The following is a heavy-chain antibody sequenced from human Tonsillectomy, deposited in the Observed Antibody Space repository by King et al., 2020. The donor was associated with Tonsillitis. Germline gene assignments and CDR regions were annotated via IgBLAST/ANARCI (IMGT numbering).Heavy chain of an antibody. Sequence: VQLVESGGGVVQPGGSLRLSCAASGFTFSGYGMHWVRQAPGKGLEWVAFIRYDGTNKYYADSVKGRFTISRDNSKNTLYLQMNSLRAADTAVYYCAKKQGSSWYYFDYWGQGTLVTVSS. CDR3: AKKQGSSWYYFDY. D-gene: IGHD6-13*01. CDR2: IRYDGTNK. V-gene: IGHV3-30*02. J-gene: IGHJ4*02. CDR1: GFTFSGYG.